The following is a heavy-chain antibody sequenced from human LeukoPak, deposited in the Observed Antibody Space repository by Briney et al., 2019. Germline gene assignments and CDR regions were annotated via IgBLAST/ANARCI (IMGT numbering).Heavy chain of an antibody. J-gene: IGHJ6*02. D-gene: IGHD2-15*01. CDR1: GFTVSSNY. CDR2: IYSGGST. V-gene: IGHV3-66*01. CDR3: ARDHRYCGGGSCSRYYYYGMDV. Sequence: GGSLRLSCAASGFTVSSNYMSWVRQAPGKGLEWVSVIYSGGSTYYADSVKGRFTISRDNSKNTLYLQMDSLRAEDTAVYYCARDHRYCGGGSCSRYYYYGMDVWGQGTTVTVSS.